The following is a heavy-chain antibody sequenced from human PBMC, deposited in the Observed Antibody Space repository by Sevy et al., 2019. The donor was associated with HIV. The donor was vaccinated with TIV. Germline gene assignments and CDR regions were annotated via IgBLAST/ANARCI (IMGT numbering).Heavy chain of an antibody. J-gene: IGHJ4*02. Sequence: GGSLRLSCVGSEFTFSSYAMSWVRQTPGRGLEWVSSISPSSSKTYYADSVEGRFTISRDNSKNTLYLQMNSLRAEDTAVYFCAKVRGVYCSSIGCLYFDYWGQGTLVTVSS. D-gene: IGHD2-2*01. CDR1: EFTFSSYA. CDR2: ISPSSSKT. V-gene: IGHV3-23*01. CDR3: AKVRGVYCSSIGCLYFDY.